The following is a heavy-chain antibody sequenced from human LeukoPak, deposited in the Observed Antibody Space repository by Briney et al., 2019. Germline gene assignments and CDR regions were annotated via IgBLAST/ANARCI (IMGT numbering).Heavy chain of an antibody. CDR3: ARDGRCGGDCYAS. J-gene: IGHJ4*02. D-gene: IGHD2-21*02. V-gene: IGHV3-21*01. CDR2: ISSSSSYI. Sequence: PGGSLRLSCAASGFSFSSYTMNWVRQAPGKGLEWVSIISSSSSYIYYADSVKGRFTISRDNAKNALYLQMNSLRVEDTAVYYCARDGRCGGDCYASWGQGTLVTVST. CDR1: GFSFSSYT.